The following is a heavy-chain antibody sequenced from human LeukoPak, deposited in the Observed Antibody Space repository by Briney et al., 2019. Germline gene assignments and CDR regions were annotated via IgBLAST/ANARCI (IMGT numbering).Heavy chain of an antibody. CDR2: ISAYNGNT. Sequence: ASVKVSCKASGYTFTSYGISWVRQAPGQGLEWMGWISAYNGNTNYAQKLQGRVTMTTDTSTSTAYMELSSLRSEDTAVYYCARDDAGYCSGGSCDDRYYYYGMDVWGQGTTVTVSS. CDR3: ARDDAGYCSGGSCDDRYYYYGMDV. D-gene: IGHD2-15*01. J-gene: IGHJ6*02. CDR1: GYTFTSYG. V-gene: IGHV1-18*01.